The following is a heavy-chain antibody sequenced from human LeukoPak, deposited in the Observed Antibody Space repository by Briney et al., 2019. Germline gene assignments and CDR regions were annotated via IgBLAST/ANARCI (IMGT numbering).Heavy chain of an antibody. CDR2: IRSKAYGATT. Sequence: GGSLRLSCTASGFTFDDFAMNWFRQPPGKGLEWVGFIRSKAYGATTEYATSVKGKFTLSRDHSNSIAYLQMNTLRTADSAVYFCTRSRYDILTQYYFYYWGQGTLVTVSS. CDR1: GFTFDDFA. J-gene: IGHJ4*02. CDR3: TRSRYDILTQYYFYY. D-gene: IGHD3-9*01. V-gene: IGHV3-49*03.